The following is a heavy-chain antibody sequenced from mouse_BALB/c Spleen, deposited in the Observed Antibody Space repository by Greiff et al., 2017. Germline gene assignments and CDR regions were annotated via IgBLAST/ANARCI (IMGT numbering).Heavy chain of an antibody. D-gene: IGHD1-1*01. CDR3: ASIYYYAPYYFDY. Sequence: VKVVESGAELVRPGTSVKISCKASGYTFTNYWLGWVKQRPGHGLEWIGDIYPGGGYTNYNEKFQGKATITADTSSNTAYLQLSSLTSEDTAVYYCASIYYYAPYYFDYWGQGTTLTVSS. CDR2: IYPGGGYT. V-gene: IGHV1-63*02. CDR1: GYTFTNYW. J-gene: IGHJ2*01.